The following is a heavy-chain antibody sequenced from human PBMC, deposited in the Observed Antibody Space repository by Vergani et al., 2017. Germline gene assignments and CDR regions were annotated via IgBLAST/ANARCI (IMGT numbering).Heavy chain of an antibody. D-gene: IGHD4-17*01. CDR1: GYSFSDYY. V-gene: IGHV1-2*06. CDR3: ARSIGHDYVRLDS. J-gene: IGHJ4*02. CDR2: INPKSGDT. Sequence: QVQLVQSGGEVKKPGASVKVACKASGYSFSDYYVHWVRQAPGQGPEWMGRINPKSGDTHQAQTVQGRVTMTRDTSNSTAYMEMSRLIFDDTAVYYCARSIGHDYVRLDSLGQGTLVTVSS.